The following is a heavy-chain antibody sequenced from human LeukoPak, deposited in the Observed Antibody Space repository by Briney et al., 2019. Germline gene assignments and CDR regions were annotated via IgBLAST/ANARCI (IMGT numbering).Heavy chain of an antibody. J-gene: IGHJ3*02. D-gene: IGHD1-26*01. CDR3: TRRRFRLVGATFVFDI. CDR2: IYYSGST. CDR1: GGSISSSSYY. Sequence: SETLSLTCTVSGGSISSSSYYWGWIRQPPGKGLEWIGSIYYSGSTYYNPSLKSRVTISVDTSKNQFSLKLSSVIAADTALYYCTRRRFRLVGATFVFDIWGQGTMVTVSS. V-gene: IGHV4-39*07.